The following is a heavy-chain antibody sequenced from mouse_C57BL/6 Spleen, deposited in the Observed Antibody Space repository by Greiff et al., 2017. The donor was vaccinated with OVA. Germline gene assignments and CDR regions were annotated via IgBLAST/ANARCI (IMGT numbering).Heavy chain of an antibody. V-gene: IGHV5-9*01. Sequence: EVQLVESGGGLVKPGGSLNLSCAASGFTFSSYTMSWVRQTPEKRLGWFATISGGVGNTYYPDSVKGRFTISRDNAKNTLYLQMSSLRSEDTALYYCARSIYDGYYGYFDVWGTGTTVTVSS. CDR1: GFTFSSYT. J-gene: IGHJ1*03. D-gene: IGHD2-3*01. CDR2: ISGGVGNT. CDR3: ARSIYDGYYGYFDV.